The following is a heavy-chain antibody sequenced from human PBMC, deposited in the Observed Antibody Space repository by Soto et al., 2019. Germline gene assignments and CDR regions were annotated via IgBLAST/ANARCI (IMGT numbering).Heavy chain of an antibody. D-gene: IGHD3-22*01. J-gene: IGHJ4*02. CDR1: GFTFSRHP. CDR2: ISGSGDRT. CDR3: AKDISLVGSDSGGIDY. Sequence: GGSLRLSCAASGFTFSRHPMNWVRQAPGKGLEWVSGISGSGDRTYLTDSVKGRFTVSRDNSHNTVYLQMSGLRADDTAIYYCAKDISLVGSDSGGIDYWGQGTLVTVSS. V-gene: IGHV3-23*01.